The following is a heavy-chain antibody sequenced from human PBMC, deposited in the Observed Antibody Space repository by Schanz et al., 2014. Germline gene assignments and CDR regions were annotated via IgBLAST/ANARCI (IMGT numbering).Heavy chain of an antibody. CDR1: GGTFSSFG. J-gene: IGHJ4*03. CDR3: ARGGYSSGWYDRDIAHFDY. D-gene: IGHD6-19*01. Sequence: QVQLVQSGTQVKKPGASVKVSCKASGGTFSSFGINWVRQAPGQGLEWMGRISPYNGDTNYALKRQGRVTMTTDTSTSTAYMELRSLRSDDTAVYYCARGGYSSGWYDRDIAHFDYWGQGTTVTVSS. V-gene: IGHV1-18*01. CDR2: ISPYNGDT.